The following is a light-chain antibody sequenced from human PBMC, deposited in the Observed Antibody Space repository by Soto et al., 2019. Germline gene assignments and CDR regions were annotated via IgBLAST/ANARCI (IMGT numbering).Light chain of an antibody. Sequence: QSALTRPPSASGTPGQRVTVSCSGSSSNIGGNAVKWYQQLPGTAPKLLIHNNDQRPSGVPDRFSGSKSGTSASLAISGLQSEDEADYYCAAWDDSLTGPIYVFGTGTKVTVL. J-gene: IGLJ1*01. CDR2: NND. CDR1: SSNIGGNA. V-gene: IGLV1-44*01. CDR3: AAWDDSLTGPIYV.